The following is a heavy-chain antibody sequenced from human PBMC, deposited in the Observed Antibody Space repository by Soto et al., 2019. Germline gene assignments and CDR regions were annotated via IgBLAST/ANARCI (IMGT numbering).Heavy chain of an antibody. J-gene: IGHJ3*02. CDR2: IWYDGSNK. CDR3: ARDQYDFWSGSTEDACAI. CDR1: GFTFSSYG. Sequence: QVQLVESGGGVVQPGRSLRLSCAASGFTFSSYGMHWVRQAPGKGLEWVAVIWYDGSNKYYADSVKGRFTISRDNSKNTLYLQMNSLRAEDTAVYYGARDQYDFWSGSTEDACAIWGQGTMVSVSS. D-gene: IGHD3-3*01. V-gene: IGHV3-33*01.